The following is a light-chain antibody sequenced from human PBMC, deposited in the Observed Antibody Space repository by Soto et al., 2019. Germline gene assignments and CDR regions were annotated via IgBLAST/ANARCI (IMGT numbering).Light chain of an antibody. J-gene: IGLJ1*01. V-gene: IGLV1-40*01. CDR2: GNS. CDR1: SSNIGAGYD. CDR3: QSYDSSLRYV. Sequence: QSVLTQPPSVSGAPGQRVTISCTGSSSNIGAGYDVHWYQQLPGTAPKLLIYGNSNRPSGVPDRFSGSRSGTSASLAITGLQAEDEAVYYCQSYDSSLRYVFGTATKLTVL.